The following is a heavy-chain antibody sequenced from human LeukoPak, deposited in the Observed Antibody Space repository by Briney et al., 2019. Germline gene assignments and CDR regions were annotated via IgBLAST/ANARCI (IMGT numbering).Heavy chain of an antibody. V-gene: IGHV3-7*03. D-gene: IGHD6-19*01. Sequence: GGSLRLSCAASGFTFSSYWMSWVRQAPGKGLEWVANIKQDGSEKYYVDSVKGRFTISRDNAKNSLYLQMNSLRAEDTAVYYCGRDRVAKAVAAVDYGGRGTLVTVS. J-gene: IGHJ4*02. CDR1: GFTFSSYW. CDR3: GRDRVAKAVAAVDY. CDR2: IKQDGSEK.